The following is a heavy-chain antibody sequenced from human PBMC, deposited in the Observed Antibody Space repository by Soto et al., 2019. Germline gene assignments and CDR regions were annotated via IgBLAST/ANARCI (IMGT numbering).Heavy chain of an antibody. CDR2: ISGSGGST. CDR1: GFTFSSYA. V-gene: IGHV3-23*01. CDR3: AKAKYDSSGLSKNYYFDY. D-gene: IGHD3-22*01. J-gene: IGHJ4*02. Sequence: GGSLRLSCAASGFTFSSYAMSWVRQAPGKGLEWVSAISGSGGSTYYADSVKGRFTISRDNSKNTLYLQMNSLRAEDTAVYYCAKAKYDSSGLSKNYYFDYWGQGTLVTVSS.